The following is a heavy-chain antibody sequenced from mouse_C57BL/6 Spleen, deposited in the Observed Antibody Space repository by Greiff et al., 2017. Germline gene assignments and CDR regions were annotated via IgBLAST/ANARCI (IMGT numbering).Heavy chain of an antibody. CDR1: GYTFTDYN. D-gene: IGHD2-4*01. CDR2: INPNNGGT. J-gene: IGHJ1*03. CDR3: ARGGLRRPHWYFDV. Sequence: EVQVVESGPELVKPGASVKIPCKASGYTFTDYNMDWVKQSPGKSLEWIGDINPNNGGTIYNQKFKGKATLTVDKCSSTAYMELRSLTSEDTAVYYCARGGLRRPHWYFDVWGTGTTVTVSS. V-gene: IGHV1-18*01.